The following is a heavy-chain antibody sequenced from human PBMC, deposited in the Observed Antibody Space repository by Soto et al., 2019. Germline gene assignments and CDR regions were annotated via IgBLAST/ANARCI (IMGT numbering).Heavy chain of an antibody. J-gene: IGHJ5*02. CDR3: ARHISSGTNIAAIRSFDP. Sequence: QVQLQESGPGLVKPSETLSLTCTVSGGSINSYYWSWIRQPPGKGLEWIGYIYYSGSTNYNPSLKSRTTISAATSKTQFSLKLSSVTAADTAVYYCARHISSGTNIAAIRSFDPWGQGTLVTVSS. CDR1: GGSINSYY. CDR2: IYYSGST. V-gene: IGHV4-59*08. D-gene: IGHD1-7*01.